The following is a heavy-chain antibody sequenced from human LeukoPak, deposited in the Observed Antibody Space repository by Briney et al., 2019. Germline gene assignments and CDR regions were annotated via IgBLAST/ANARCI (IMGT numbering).Heavy chain of an antibody. V-gene: IGHV4-34*01. D-gene: IGHD2-2*01. Sequence: SETLSPTCAVYAASLTAYYSGWIRQPPGKGLEWIGDVNHSGSTNYNPYLKSRVTISVDTSKNQFSLKLSSVTAADTAVYHCARVLSIVVVPGATFWFDPWGQGTLVTVSS. CDR2: VNHSGST. CDR3: ARVLSIVVVPGATFWFDP. CDR1: AASLTAYY. J-gene: IGHJ5*02.